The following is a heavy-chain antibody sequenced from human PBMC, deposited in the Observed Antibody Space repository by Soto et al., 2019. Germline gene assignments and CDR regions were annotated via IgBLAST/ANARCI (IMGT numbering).Heavy chain of an antibody. CDR1: GFTFTRHA. J-gene: IGHJ4*02. Sequence: QVQLVESGGGVVQPGTSLRLSCAASGFTFTRHAMHWVRQAPGKGLECVAAISIDGNSKAHADSVTSRFTISRDNSKDTLFLQMNGLRAEDTVLYYCARDVAVGGTRGTIDYWGQGTLVTVSS. D-gene: IGHD1-26*01. CDR3: ARDVAVGGTRGTIDY. V-gene: IGHV3-30*04. CDR2: ISIDGNSK.